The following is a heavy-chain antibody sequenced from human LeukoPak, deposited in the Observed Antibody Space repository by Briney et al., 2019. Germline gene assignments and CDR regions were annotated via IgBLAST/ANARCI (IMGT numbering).Heavy chain of an antibody. CDR1: GFSLSTSGVG. V-gene: IGHV2-5*01. CDR2: IYWNDDK. J-gene: IGHJ4*02. CDR3: AHSPTGHLFDY. Sequence: SGPTLVNPTQTLTLTCTFSGFSLSTSGVGVGWIRQPPGKALEWLALIYWNDDKRYSPSLKSRLTITKDTSKNQVVLSMTNIDPVDTATYYCAHSPTGHLFDYWGQGTLVTVSS. D-gene: IGHD1-1*01.